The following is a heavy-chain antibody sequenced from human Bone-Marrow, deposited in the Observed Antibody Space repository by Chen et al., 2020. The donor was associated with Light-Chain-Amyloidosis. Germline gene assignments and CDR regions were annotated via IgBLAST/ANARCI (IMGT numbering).Heavy chain of an antibody. J-gene: IGHJ4*02. CDR3: ARRRDGYNFDY. Sequence: EVQLEQSGPEVKKPGESLQISCKGSGYNFPNYWIGWVRQMPGKGLEWMGVIYPDDSDARYSPSFEGQVTISADKSITTAYLQWRSLKASDTAMYYCARRRDGYNFDYWGQGTLVTVSS. D-gene: IGHD5-12*01. CDR1: GYNFPNYW. V-gene: IGHV5-51*01. CDR2: IYPDDSDA.